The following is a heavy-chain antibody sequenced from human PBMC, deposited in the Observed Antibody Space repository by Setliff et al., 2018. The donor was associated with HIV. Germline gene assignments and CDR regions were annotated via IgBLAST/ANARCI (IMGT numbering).Heavy chain of an antibody. J-gene: IGHJ3*02. D-gene: IGHD1-1*01. CDR1: GYSISSGYY. CDR3: ARALSNWVGRRGFDI. Sequence: PSETLSLTCAVSGYSISSGYYWGWIRQPPGRGLEWIGSVFHSGSTYYNPSLKSRVTMSVDTSKKQFSLRLSSVTAADTAVYFCARALSNWVGRRGFDIWGQGTMVTVSS. CDR2: VFHSGST. V-gene: IGHV4-38-2*01.